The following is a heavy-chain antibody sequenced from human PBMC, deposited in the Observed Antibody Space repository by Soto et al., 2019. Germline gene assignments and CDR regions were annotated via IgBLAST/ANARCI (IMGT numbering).Heavy chain of an antibody. Sequence: QVQLQESGPGLVKPSQTLSLTCTVSGGSISSGDYYWSWIRQPPGKGLEWIGYIYYSGSTYYNPSLKSRVTISVDTSKNQFSLKLSSVTAADTAMYYCARVGTTMVRGADRWGQGTLVTVSS. CDR2: IYYSGST. V-gene: IGHV4-30-4*01. CDR1: GGSISSGDYY. D-gene: IGHD3-10*01. J-gene: IGHJ5*02. CDR3: ARVGTTMVRGADR.